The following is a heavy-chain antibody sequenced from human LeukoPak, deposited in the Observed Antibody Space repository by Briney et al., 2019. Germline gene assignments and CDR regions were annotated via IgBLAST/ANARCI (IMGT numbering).Heavy chain of an antibody. D-gene: IGHD3-22*01. V-gene: IGHV4-34*01. CDR1: GGSFSGYY. Sequence: SETLSLTCAVYGGSFSGYYWSWIRQPPGKGLEWIGEINHSGSTNYNPSLKSRVTISVDTSKNQFSLKLSSVTAADTAVYYCAGFGSSGDFDYWGQGTLVTVSS. CDR2: INHSGST. CDR3: AGFGSSGDFDY. J-gene: IGHJ4*02.